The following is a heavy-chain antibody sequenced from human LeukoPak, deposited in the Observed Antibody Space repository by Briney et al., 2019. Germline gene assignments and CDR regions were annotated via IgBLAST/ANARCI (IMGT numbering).Heavy chain of an antibody. CDR2: IRGSGGGT. CDR1: GFTFSSYA. J-gene: IGHJ4*02. CDR3: AKDQYDFWSGYLGPSGN. D-gene: IGHD3-3*01. Sequence: GGSLRLSCAASGFTFSSYAMSWVRQAPGKGLEWVSGIRGSGGGTHYADSVKGRFTISRDNSKNTVYLQMNSLRAEDTAVYYCAKDQYDFWSGYLGPSGNWGQGTLVIVSS. V-gene: IGHV3-23*01.